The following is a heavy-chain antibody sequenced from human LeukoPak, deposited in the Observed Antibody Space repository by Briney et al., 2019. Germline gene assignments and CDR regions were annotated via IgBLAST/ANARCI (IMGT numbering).Heavy chain of an antibody. J-gene: IGHJ6*04. Sequence: SETLSLTCTVSGGSISSYYWSWIRQPPGKGLEWIGYIYYSGTTNYNPSLKSRVTISVDTSKNQSSLKLSSVTAADTAVYYCARGGAAAGSGMDVWGKGTTVTVSS. CDR3: ARGGAAAGSGMDV. D-gene: IGHD6-13*01. V-gene: IGHV4-59*01. CDR1: GGSISSYY. CDR2: IYYSGTT.